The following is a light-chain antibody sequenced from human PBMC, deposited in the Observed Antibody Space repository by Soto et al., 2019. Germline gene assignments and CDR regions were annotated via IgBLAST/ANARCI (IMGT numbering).Light chain of an antibody. J-gene: IGLJ2*01. CDR3: QSYDSSLSGYVI. CDR1: SSNIGTPYD. CDR2: GNN. Sequence: QSVLTQPPSVSGAPGQRVTISCTGSSSNIGTPYDVHWYQQLPGTAPKLLIYGNNNRPSGVPDRFSGSKSGTSASLAITGLQAEDEADDYCQSYDSSLSGYVIFGGGTKLTVL. V-gene: IGLV1-40*01.